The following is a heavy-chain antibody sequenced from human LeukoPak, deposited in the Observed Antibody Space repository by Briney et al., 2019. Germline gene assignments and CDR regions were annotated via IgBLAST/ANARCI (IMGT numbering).Heavy chain of an antibody. CDR3: ARGAITMVRGWEFDY. D-gene: IGHD3-10*01. CDR2: ISYDGSHK. Sequence: PGGSLRLSCAASGITFRSYGMHWVRQAPGKGLEWVAVISYDGSHKYYADSVKGRFTISRDNSKNTLYLQMNSLRVEDTAVYYCARGAITMVRGWEFDYWGQGTLVTVSS. V-gene: IGHV3-30*03. J-gene: IGHJ4*02. CDR1: GITFRSYG.